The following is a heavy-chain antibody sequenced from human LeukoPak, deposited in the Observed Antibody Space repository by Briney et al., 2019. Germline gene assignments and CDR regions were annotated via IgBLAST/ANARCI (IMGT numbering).Heavy chain of an antibody. CDR2: ISGSGGST. V-gene: IGHV3-23*01. CDR3: ARDLRVRYYDSIFFDY. Sequence: GGSLRLSCAASGFTFSSYAMSWVRQAPGKGLEWVSAISGSGGSTYYADSVKGRFTISRDNAKNSLYLQMNSLRAEDTAVYYCARDLRVRYYDSIFFDYWGQGTLVTVSS. J-gene: IGHJ4*02. D-gene: IGHD3-22*01. CDR1: GFTFSSYA.